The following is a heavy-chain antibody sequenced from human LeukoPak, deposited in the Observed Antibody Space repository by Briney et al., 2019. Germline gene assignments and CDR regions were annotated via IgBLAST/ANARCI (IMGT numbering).Heavy chain of an antibody. Sequence: GGSLRLSCAASGFTFSSFAMNWVRQAPGKGLEWVSSISTSSYYIYYADSMKGRFTISRDNAKNSLSLQVNSLRAEDTAVYYCARGRHTVTTSSIDYWGQGTLVTVSS. CDR3: ARGRHTVTTSSIDY. CDR2: ISTSSYYI. J-gene: IGHJ4*02. CDR1: GFTFSSFA. D-gene: IGHD4-17*01. V-gene: IGHV3-21*01.